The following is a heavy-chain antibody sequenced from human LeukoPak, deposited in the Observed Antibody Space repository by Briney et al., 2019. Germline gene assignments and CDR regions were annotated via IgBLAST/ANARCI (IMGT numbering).Heavy chain of an antibody. Sequence: PGGSLRLSCAASGFTFSSYEMNWVRQAPGKGLEWASYISSSGSTIYYADSVKGQFTISRANAKNSLYLQMNSLRAEDTAVYYCASRYDFWSGYSGYWGQGTLVTVPS. D-gene: IGHD3-3*01. CDR2: ISSSGSTI. J-gene: IGHJ4*02. V-gene: IGHV3-48*03. CDR1: GFTFSSYE. CDR3: ASRYDFWSGYSGY.